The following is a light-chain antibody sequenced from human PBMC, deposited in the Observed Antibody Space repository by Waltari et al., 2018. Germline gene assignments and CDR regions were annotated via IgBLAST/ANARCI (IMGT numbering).Light chain of an antibody. J-gene: IGKJ2*01. CDR2: GAS. CDR1: QSASSIY. V-gene: IGKV3-20*01. Sequence: EYVLTQSPGTLSLSPGERATLSCRASQSASSIYLAWYQQKPGQAPRLLIYGASNRATGIPDRFSGSESGKDLTLTISRLEPEDFAVYVCQQYGDSPLYTFGRGTKLEIK. CDR3: QQYGDSPLYT.